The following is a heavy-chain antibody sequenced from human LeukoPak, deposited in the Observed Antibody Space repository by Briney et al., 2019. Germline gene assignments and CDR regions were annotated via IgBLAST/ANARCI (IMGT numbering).Heavy chain of an antibody. J-gene: IGHJ5*02. CDR2: ITPVIDVS. D-gene: IGHD1-26*01. V-gene: IGHV1-69*02. Sequence: SVKVSCKASGGSLNSHIFTWVRQAPGQGLEWMGKITPVIDVSKYAQKFQGRLTITADKSTATVYMDLSGLKSDDTAVYYCARVNLRGSQYNWFDPWGRGTLVTVSS. CDR3: ARVNLRGSQYNWFDP. CDR1: GGSLNSHI.